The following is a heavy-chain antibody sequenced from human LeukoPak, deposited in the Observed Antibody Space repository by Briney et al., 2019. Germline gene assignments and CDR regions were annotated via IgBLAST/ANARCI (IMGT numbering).Heavy chain of an antibody. CDR3: ARVTGGYCSSTSCYDRWFDP. CDR2: INPIFGTA. D-gene: IGHD2-2*03. V-gene: IGHV1-69*13. Sequence: SVKVSCKASGGTFSSYAISWVRQAPGQGLEWMGGINPIFGTANYAQKFQGRVTITADESTSTAYMELSSLRSEDTAVYYCARVTGGYCSSTSCYDRWFDPWGQGTLVTVSS. J-gene: IGHJ5*02. CDR1: GGTFSSYA.